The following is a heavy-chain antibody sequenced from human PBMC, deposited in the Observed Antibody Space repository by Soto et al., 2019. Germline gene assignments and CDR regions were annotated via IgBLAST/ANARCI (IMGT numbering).Heavy chain of an antibody. V-gene: IGHV4-31*03. CDR3: ARAFIVWYAFDI. CDR2: IYYSGST. Sequence: QVQLQESGPGLVKPSQTLSLTCTVSGGSISSGGYYWSWIRQHPGKGLEWIGYIYYSGSTYYNPSLKSRXXIXVXXSKNQFSLKLSSVTAADTAVYYCARAFIVWYAFDIWGQGTMVTVSS. D-gene: IGHD1-26*01. CDR1: GGSISSGGYY. J-gene: IGHJ3*02.